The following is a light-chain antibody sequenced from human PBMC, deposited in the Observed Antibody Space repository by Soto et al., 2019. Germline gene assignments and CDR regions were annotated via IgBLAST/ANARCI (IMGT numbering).Light chain of an antibody. J-gene: IGLJ1*01. V-gene: IGLV2-14*01. CDR3: CSYTTSSTLV. CDR2: EDI. Sequence: QSALTQPASVSGSPGQSIAISCAGTSSDIGTYNRVSWYQQHPGKAPQLIIYEDINRPSGLSSRFSGSKSGNTASLTISGLQAEDEADYFCCSYTTSSTLVCGTGTKVTVL. CDR1: SSDIGTYNR.